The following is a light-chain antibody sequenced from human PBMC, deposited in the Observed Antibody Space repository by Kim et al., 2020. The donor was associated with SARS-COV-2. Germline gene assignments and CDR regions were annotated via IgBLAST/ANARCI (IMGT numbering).Light chain of an antibody. CDR1: SNNVGYQG. V-gene: IGLV10-54*01. CDR2: RKN. Sequence: QAGLTQPPSVSKALRQTATITCTGNSNNVGYQGAAWLQQHQGHPPKLLSYRKNNRPPGISERISASRSGNTASLTITGLKPEDEADYYCLAWDSSLSIWVFGGGTQLTVL. CDR3: LAWDSSLSIWV. J-gene: IGLJ3*02.